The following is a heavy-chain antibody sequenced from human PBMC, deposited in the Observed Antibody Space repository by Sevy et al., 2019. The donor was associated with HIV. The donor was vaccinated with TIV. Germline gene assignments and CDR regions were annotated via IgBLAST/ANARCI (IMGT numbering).Heavy chain of an antibody. CDR1: GYSISSGYY. J-gene: IGHJ4*02. V-gene: IGHV4-38-2*01. CDR2: IYHSGST. CDR3: ARGRITMIGGRYYFDY. Sequence: SETLSLTCAVSGYSISSGYYWGWIRQPPGKGLEWIGSIYHSGSTYYNPSLKSRVTISVDTSKNQFSLKLSSVTAADTAVYYCARGRITMIGGRYYFDYWGQGTLVTVSS. D-gene: IGHD3-22*01.